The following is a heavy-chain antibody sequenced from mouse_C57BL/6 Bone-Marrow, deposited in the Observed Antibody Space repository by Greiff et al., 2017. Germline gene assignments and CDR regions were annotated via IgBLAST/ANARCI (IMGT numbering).Heavy chain of an antibody. Sequence: QVQLKQSGPELVKPGASVKLSCKASGYTFTSYDINWVKQRPGQGLEWIGGIYPRDGSTKYNEKFKGKATLTLDTSSSTAYMELHSLTSEDSAVYFCARLEFDGSSWDWYFDVWGTGTTVTGSS. CDR2: IYPRDGST. J-gene: IGHJ1*03. V-gene: IGHV1-85*01. D-gene: IGHD1-1*01. CDR1: GYTFTSYD. CDR3: ARLEFDGSSWDWYFDV.